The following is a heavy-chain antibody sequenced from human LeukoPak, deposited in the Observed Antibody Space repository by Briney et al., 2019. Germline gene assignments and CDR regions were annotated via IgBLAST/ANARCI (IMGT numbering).Heavy chain of an antibody. Sequence: GGSLRLSCAASGFTFSSYGMHWVRQAPGKGLEWVAFIRYAGSNKYYADSVKGRFTISRDNSKNTLYLQMNSLRAEDTAVYYCAKEVVRGATFADFDIWGQGTMVTVSS. CDR1: GFTFSSYG. J-gene: IGHJ3*02. CDR2: IRYAGSNK. CDR3: AKEVVRGATFADFDI. D-gene: IGHD3-10*01. V-gene: IGHV3-30*02.